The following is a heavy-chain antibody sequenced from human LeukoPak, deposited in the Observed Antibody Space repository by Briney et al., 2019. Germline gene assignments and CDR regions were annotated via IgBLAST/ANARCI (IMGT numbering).Heavy chain of an antibody. Sequence: GESLKISCKGSGYRFTSYWNGWVRQMPGKGLEWMGIIYPGDSDTRYSPSFQGQVTISADKSISTAYLQWSSLKASDTAMYYCARPEWFGEPGMRDGFDPWGQGTLVTVSS. V-gene: IGHV5-51*01. D-gene: IGHD3-10*01. CDR1: GYRFTSYW. CDR3: ARPEWFGEPGMRDGFDP. J-gene: IGHJ5*02. CDR2: IYPGDSDT.